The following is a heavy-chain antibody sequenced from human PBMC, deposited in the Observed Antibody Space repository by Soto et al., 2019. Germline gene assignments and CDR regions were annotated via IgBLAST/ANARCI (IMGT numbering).Heavy chain of an antibody. CDR2: ISYDGSNK. CDR3: ARVGCTNGVCQRLFQYFDY. CDR1: GFTFRSYS. J-gene: IGHJ4*02. D-gene: IGHD2-8*01. V-gene: IGHV3-30-3*01. Sequence: PGGSLILSCAASGFTFRSYSMHWVRQAPGKGLEWVAVISYDGSNKYYADSVKGRFTISRDNSKNTLYLQMNSLRAEDTAVYYCARVGCTNGVCQRLFQYFDYWGQGTLVTVSS.